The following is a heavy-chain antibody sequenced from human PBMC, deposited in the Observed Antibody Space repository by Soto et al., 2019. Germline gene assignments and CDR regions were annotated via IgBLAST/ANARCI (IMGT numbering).Heavy chain of an antibody. CDR3: ARGPYYYDSAGGFDY. J-gene: IGHJ4*02. V-gene: IGHV4-34*01. CDR1: GGSFSGYY. D-gene: IGHD3-22*01. Sequence: QVQLQQWGAGLLKPSETLSLTCAVYGGSFSGYYWSWIRQPPGKGLEWIGEINHSGSTNYNPSLKSRVPISVDTSKNQFSLKLSSVTAADTAVYYCARGPYYYDSAGGFDYWGQGTLVTVSS. CDR2: INHSGST.